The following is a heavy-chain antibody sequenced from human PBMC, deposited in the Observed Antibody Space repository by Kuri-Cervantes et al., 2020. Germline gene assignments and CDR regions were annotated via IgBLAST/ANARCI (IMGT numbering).Heavy chain of an antibody. CDR1: GFTFSSYS. V-gene: IGHV3-21*06. Sequence: GGSLRLSCAASGFTFSSYSMNWVRQAPGKGLEWVSSISSSSSYIYYADSVKGRFTISRDNARNSMYLQMNTLRVEDTAVYYCVRGCDSTSCWAVWGQGTTVTVSS. CDR3: VRGCDSTSCWAV. CDR2: ISSSSSYI. D-gene: IGHD2/OR15-2a*01. J-gene: IGHJ6*02.